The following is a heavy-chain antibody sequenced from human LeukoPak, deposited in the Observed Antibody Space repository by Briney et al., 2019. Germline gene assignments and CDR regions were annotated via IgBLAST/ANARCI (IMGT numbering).Heavy chain of an antibody. CDR1: GFIFSNYA. CDR2: ISTSSSTI. V-gene: IGHV3-48*01. D-gene: IGHD3-22*01. CDR3: AKDELTSGYYWGY. J-gene: IGHJ4*02. Sequence: GGSLRLSCAASGFIFSNYAMNWVRQAPGKGLEWISYISTSSSTIYYADSVKGRFTISRDNAKNTLYLQMNSLRAEDTAVYYCAKDELTSGYYWGYWGQGTLVTVSS.